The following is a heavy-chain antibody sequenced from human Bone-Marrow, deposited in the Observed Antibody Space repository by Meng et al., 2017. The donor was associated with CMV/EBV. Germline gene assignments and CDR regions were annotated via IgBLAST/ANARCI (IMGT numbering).Heavy chain of an antibody. Sequence: SVKVSCKASGYTFSYRYLHWVRQAPGQALEWMGWITPFNGNSNYAQKFQDRVTITRDRSMSTAYMELSSLRSEDTAVYYCAAARGYDYSTYGWFDPWGQGTLVTVSS. J-gene: IGHJ5*02. CDR2: ITPFNGNS. CDR3: AAARGYDYSTYGWFDP. D-gene: IGHD4-11*01. V-gene: IGHV1-45*02. CDR1: GYTFSYRY.